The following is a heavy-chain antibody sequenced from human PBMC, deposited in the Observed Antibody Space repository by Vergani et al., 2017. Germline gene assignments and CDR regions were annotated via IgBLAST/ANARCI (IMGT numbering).Heavy chain of an antibody. Sequence: QVQLQESGPGLVKPSQTLSLTCTVSGGSISSGSYYWSWIRQPAGKGLEWIGYIYYSGSTYYNPSLKSRVTISVDTSKNQFSLKLSSVTAADTAVYYCARGDIVVVPAALGGWAFDIWGQGTMVTVSS. D-gene: IGHD2-2*01. V-gene: IGHV4-31*03. CDR1: GGSISSGSYY. CDR2: IYYSGST. J-gene: IGHJ3*02. CDR3: ARGDIVVVPAALGGWAFDI.